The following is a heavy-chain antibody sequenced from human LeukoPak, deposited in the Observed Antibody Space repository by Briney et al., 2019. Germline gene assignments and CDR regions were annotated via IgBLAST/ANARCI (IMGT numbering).Heavy chain of an antibody. CDR1: GGSISSYY. J-gene: IGHJ4*02. Sequence: SETLSLTCTVSGGSISSYYWSWIRQPPGKGLEWIGEINHSGSTNYNPSLKSRVTISVDTSKNQFSLKLSSVTAADTAVYYCARGRRVNPFDYWGQGTLVTVSS. D-gene: IGHD3-10*01. CDR3: ARGRRVNPFDY. CDR2: INHSGST. V-gene: IGHV4-34*01.